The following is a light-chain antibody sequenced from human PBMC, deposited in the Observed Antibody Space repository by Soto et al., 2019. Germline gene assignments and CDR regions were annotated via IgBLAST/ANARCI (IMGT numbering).Light chain of an antibody. V-gene: IGLV2-23*02. CDR2: EVI. CDR1: NSDIGSYSL. CDR3: CSYAGTRTYV. J-gene: IGLJ1*01. Sequence: QSALTQPASVSGSPGQPITISCTGTNSDIGSYSLVSWYQHHPGKAPKLIIYEVIKRPSGVSNRCSGSKSGNTASLIISGLQAEDEADYFCCSYAGTRTYVFGTGTKLTVL.